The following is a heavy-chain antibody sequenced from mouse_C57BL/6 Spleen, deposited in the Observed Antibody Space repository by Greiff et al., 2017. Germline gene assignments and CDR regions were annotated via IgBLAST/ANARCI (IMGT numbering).Heavy chain of an antibody. V-gene: IGHV1-55*01. Sequence: VQLQQPGAELVKPGASVKMSCKASGYTFTSYWITWVKQRPGQGLEWIGDIYPGSGSTNYNEKFKSKATLTVDTSSSTAYMQLSSLTSEDSAVYDCARDYGSRNYFDYWGQGTTLTVSS. J-gene: IGHJ2*01. CDR2: IYPGSGST. D-gene: IGHD1-1*01. CDR1: GYTFTSYW. CDR3: ARDYGSRNYFDY.